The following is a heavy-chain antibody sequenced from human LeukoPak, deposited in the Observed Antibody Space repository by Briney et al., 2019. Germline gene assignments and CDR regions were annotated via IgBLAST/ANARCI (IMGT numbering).Heavy chain of an antibody. CDR2: IAYTGETT. D-gene: IGHD6-19*01. Sequence: GGSLRLSCAASGFAFSTYAMSWVRQAPGEGLEWISAIAYTGETTYYADSVKGRFTVSRDNSENTLYLQMNSLRAEDTAVYYCPRDPGGQWLVAYYFDYWGQGTLVTVSS. CDR1: GFAFSTYA. CDR3: PRDPGGQWLVAYYFDY. V-gene: IGHV3-23*01. J-gene: IGHJ4*02.